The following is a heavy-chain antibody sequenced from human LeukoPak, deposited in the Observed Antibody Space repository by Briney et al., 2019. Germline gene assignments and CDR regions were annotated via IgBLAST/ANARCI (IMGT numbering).Heavy chain of an antibody. D-gene: IGHD2-8*01. CDR2: INPSGGST. V-gene: IGHV1-46*01. Sequence: ASVTVSCTASGYTFTSYYMHWVRQAPGQGLEWMGIINPSGGSTSYAQKFQGRVTMTRDTSTSTVYMELSSLRSEDTAVYYCARDREGCFDYWGQRTLVTVSS. J-gene: IGHJ4*02. CDR3: ARDREGCFDY. CDR1: GYTFTSYY.